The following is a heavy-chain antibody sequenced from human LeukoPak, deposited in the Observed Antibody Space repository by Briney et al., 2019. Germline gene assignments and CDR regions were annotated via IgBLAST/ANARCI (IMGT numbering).Heavy chain of an antibody. J-gene: IGHJ4*02. D-gene: IGHD6-13*01. Sequence: GESLKISCTGSGYIFTSYWIGWVRQMPGKGLEWMGIIYPGDSDTRYSPSFQGQVTISADKSISTAYLQWSSLKASDTAMYYCARALSYSSSWYGVYFDYWGQGTLVTVSS. CDR3: ARALSYSSSWYGVYFDY. CDR2: IYPGDSDT. V-gene: IGHV5-51*01. CDR1: GYIFTSYW.